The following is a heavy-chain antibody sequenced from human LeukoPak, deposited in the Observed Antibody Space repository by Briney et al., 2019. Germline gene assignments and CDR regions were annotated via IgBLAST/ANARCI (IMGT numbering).Heavy chain of an antibody. Sequence: GGSLRLSCAASGFTFSSYSMNWVRQAPGKGPEWVSYISSSSSTIYYADSVKGRFTISRAHAKNSLYLQMNSLRAEDTAVYYCARDEYQLLYYFDYWGQGTLVTVSS. CDR3: ARDEYQLLYYFDY. CDR1: GFTFSSYS. J-gene: IGHJ4*02. D-gene: IGHD2-2*01. CDR2: ISSSSSTI. V-gene: IGHV3-48*04.